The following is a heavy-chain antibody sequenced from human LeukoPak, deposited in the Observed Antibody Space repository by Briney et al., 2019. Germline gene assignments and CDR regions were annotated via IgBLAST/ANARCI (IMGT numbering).Heavy chain of an antibody. J-gene: IGHJ3*02. Sequence: PSETLSLTCAVYGGSFSGYYWNWIRQPPGKGLEWIGEINHSGSTNYNPSLKSRVTVSVGTSKNQFSLKLSSVTAADTAVYYCARGGHGSTRVEDAFDIWGQGTMVTVSS. D-gene: IGHD2-2*01. CDR2: INHSGST. CDR3: ARGGHGSTRVEDAFDI. V-gene: IGHV4-34*01. CDR1: GGSFSGYY.